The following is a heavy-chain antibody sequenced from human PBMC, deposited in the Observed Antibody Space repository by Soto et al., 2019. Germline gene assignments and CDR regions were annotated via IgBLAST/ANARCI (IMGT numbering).Heavy chain of an antibody. CDR3: AREYYDFWSGYYTRYYYGMDV. CDR2: ISYDGSNK. J-gene: IGHJ6*02. V-gene: IGHV3-30-3*01. D-gene: IGHD3-3*01. Sequence: PGGSLRLSCAASGFTFSSYAMHWVRQAPGKGLEWVAVISYDGSNKYYADSVKGRFTISRDNSKNTLYLQMNSLRAEDTAVYYCAREYYDFWSGYYTRYYYGMDVWGQGTTVTVSS. CDR1: GFTFSSYA.